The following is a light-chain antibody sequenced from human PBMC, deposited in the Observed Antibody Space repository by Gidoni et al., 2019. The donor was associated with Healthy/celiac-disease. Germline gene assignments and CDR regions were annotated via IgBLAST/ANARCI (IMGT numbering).Light chain of an antibody. CDR3: QVWDSSSDHVV. J-gene: IGLJ2*01. CDR2: DAS. CDR1: NIGSKS. V-gene: IGLV3-21*02. Sequence: SYVLTQPPSVSVAPGHTARITCGGNNIGSKSVHWYQQKPGQAPVLVVYDASDRPSGIPERFSGSNSGNTATLTISRVEAGDEADYYCQVWDSSSDHVVFGGGTKLTVL.